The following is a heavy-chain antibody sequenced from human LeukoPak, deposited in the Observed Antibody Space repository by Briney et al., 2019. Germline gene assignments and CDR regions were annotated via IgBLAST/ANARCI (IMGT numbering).Heavy chain of an antibody. CDR2: ISNDGSTK. CDR1: GFTFSSYG. CDR3: AKGRSSYPMDYIFDF. V-gene: IGHV3-30*18. J-gene: IGHJ4*02. D-gene: IGHD3-16*02. Sequence: GGSLRLSCAASGFTFSSYGMHWARQAPGKGLEWVAVISNDGSTKKYADSVKGRFTISRDNSKNTLYVQMNSLRADDAAVYYCAKGRSSYPMDYIFDFWGQGTLVTVSS.